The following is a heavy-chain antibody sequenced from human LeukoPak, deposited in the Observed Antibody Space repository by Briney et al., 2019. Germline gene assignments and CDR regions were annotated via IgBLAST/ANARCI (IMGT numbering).Heavy chain of an antibody. V-gene: IGHV4-34*01. CDR2: INHSGST. J-gene: IGHJ6*02. CDR3: AREDPQTTVPEGMDV. Sequence: SETLSLTCAVYGGSFSGYYWSWIRQPPGKGLEWIGEINHSGSTNYNPSLKSRVTISVDTSKNQFSLQLRSVTAADTAVYYCAREDPQTTVPEGMDVWGQGTTVTVSS. CDR1: GGSFSGYY. D-gene: IGHD4-17*01.